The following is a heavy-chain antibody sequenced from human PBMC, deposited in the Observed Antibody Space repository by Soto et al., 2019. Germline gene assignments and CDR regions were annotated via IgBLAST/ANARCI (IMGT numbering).Heavy chain of an antibody. CDR2: IYYSGST. CDR3: ARRLNWYFDL. Sequence: LCGGSISSYYWSWIRQPPGKGLEWIGYIYYSGSTNYNPSLKSRVTISVDTSKNQFSLKLSSVTAADTAVYYCARRLNWYFDLWGRGTLVTVSS. CDR1: GGSISSYY. J-gene: IGHJ2*01. V-gene: IGHV4-59*01.